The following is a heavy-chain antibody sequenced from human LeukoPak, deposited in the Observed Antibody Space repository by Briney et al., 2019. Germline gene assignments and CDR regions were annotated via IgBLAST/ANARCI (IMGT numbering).Heavy chain of an antibody. D-gene: IGHD4-11*01. CDR3: AREVYSNYGGHYYYYMDV. V-gene: IGHV3-21*01. J-gene: IGHJ6*03. CDR1: GFTFSSYS. Sequence: PGGSLRLSCAASGFTFSSYSMNWVRQAPGQGLEWVSSISSSSSYIYYADSVKGRFTISRDNAKNSLYLQMNSLRAEDTAVYYCAREVYSNYGGHYYYYMDVWGKGTTVTVSS. CDR2: ISSSSSYI.